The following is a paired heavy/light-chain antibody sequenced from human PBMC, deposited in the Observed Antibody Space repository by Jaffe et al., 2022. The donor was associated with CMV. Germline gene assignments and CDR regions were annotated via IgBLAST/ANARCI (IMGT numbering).Light chain of an antibody. CDR3: QAWDSSTHVV. J-gene: IGLJ2*01. V-gene: IGLV3-1*01. CDR2: QDN. Sequence: SYELIQPPSVSVSPGQTASITCSGHKLGNKYVCWYQQKPGQSPLLVIYQDNKRPSGIPERFSGSNSGNTATLTISGTQAMDEADYYCQAWDSSTHVVFGGGTKLTVL. CDR1: KLGNKY.
Heavy chain of an antibody. CDR3: TRADTTIFGGFDS. J-gene: IGHJ4*02. D-gene: IGHD3-3*01. CDR2: INAGNGNT. CDR1: GYTFTNFA. V-gene: IGHV1-3*01. Sequence: QVHLVQSGAVVTEPGASVRVSCRASGYTFTNFAIHWVRQAPGQRLEWMGWINAGNGNTKYSQNFQDRVTITRDTSASTAYMELSSLRSEDTSVYYCTRADTTIFGGFDSWGQGTLVTVSS.